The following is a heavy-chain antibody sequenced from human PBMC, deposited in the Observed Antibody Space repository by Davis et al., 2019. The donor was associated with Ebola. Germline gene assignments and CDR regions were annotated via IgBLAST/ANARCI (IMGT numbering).Heavy chain of an antibody. D-gene: IGHD6-6*01. V-gene: IGHV1-46*01. Sequence: ASVKVSCKASGYTFTSYYMHWVRQAPGQGLEWMGIINPSGGSTSYAQKFQGRVTMTRDTSTSTVYMELSSLRSEDTAVYYCARDSDIAARLFIYYYYGMDVWGKGTTVTVSS. CDR3: ARDSDIAARLFIYYYYGMDV. CDR1: GYTFTSYY. J-gene: IGHJ6*04. CDR2: INPSGGST.